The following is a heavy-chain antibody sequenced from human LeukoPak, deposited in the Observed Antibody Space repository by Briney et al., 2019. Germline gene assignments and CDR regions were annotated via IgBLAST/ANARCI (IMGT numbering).Heavy chain of an antibody. CDR3: ARDLWDIVVVPAAIQPYYYYYMDV. Sequence: SETLSLTCTVSGGSISSYYWSWIRQPAGKGLEWIGRIYTSGSTNYNPSLKSRVTISVDTSKNQFSLKLSSVTAADTAVYYCARDLWDIVVVPAAIQPYYYYYMDVWGKGTTVTVSS. CDR1: GGSISSYY. D-gene: IGHD2-2*02. V-gene: IGHV4-4*07. CDR2: IYTSGST. J-gene: IGHJ6*03.